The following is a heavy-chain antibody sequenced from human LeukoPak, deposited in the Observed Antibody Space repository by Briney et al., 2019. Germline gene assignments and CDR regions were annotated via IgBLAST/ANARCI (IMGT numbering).Heavy chain of an antibody. Sequence: GASVKVSCKASGYTFTSYDINWVRQATGQGLEWMGWMNPNSGNTGYAQKFQGRVTMTRNTSISTAYMELSSLRSEDTAVYYCARAQNIVVVLAAIMDPWGQGTLVTVSP. CDR1: GYTFTSYD. CDR3: ARAQNIVVVLAAIMDP. CDR2: MNPNSGNT. J-gene: IGHJ5*02. D-gene: IGHD2-2*02. V-gene: IGHV1-8*01.